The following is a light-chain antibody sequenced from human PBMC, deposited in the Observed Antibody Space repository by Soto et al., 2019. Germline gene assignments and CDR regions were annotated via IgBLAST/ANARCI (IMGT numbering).Light chain of an antibody. Sequence: QSVLTQPPSASGTPGQRVTFSCSGSSSNIGINTVNWYQQLPGTAPQLLISDNHRRPSGVPDRFSGSKSGTSASLAISGLQSEDEATYFCAAWDVSLKGFVFGTGTKVT. V-gene: IGLV1-44*01. J-gene: IGLJ1*01. CDR3: AAWDVSLKGFV. CDR1: SSNIGINT. CDR2: DNH.